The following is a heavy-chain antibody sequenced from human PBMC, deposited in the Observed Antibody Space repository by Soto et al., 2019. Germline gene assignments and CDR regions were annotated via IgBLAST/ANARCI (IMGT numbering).Heavy chain of an antibody. Sequence: ELQLVASRGGLVQPGGSLRLSCAASGFTLSNYWMHWARQAPGKGLVWVSRMNPEVTTISYADSVKGRFTISRDNARDTLHLEMNSLRADDTAVYYCGRGAYGDPVDFWGQGTLVTVSS. V-gene: IGHV3-74*01. D-gene: IGHD4-17*01. J-gene: IGHJ4*02. CDR3: GRGAYGDPVDF. CDR2: MNPEVTTI. CDR1: GFTLSNYW.